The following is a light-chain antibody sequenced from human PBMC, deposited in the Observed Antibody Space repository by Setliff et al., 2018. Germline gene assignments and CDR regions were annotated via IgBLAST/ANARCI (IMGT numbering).Light chain of an antibody. CDR1: SSDVGNYNR. J-gene: IGLJ1*01. CDR3: SSYTSSNTYV. V-gene: IGLV2-18*02. Sequence: QSVLTQPPSVSGSRGQSVTISCTGTSSDVGNYNRVSWYQQPPGTAPKLMIYDVTNRPSGVPDRFSGSKSGNTASLTISGLQAEDGADYYCSSYTSSNTYVFGSGTKVTVL. CDR2: DVT.